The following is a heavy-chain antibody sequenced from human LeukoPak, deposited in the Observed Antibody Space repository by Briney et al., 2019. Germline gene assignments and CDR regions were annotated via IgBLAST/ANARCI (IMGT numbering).Heavy chain of an antibody. J-gene: IGHJ4*02. D-gene: IGHD2-15*01. CDR2: MNPNSGNT. Sequence: VASVKVSCKASGYTFTSYDINWVRQATGQGLAWMGWMNPNSGNTGYAQKFQGRVTMTRNTSISTAYMELSSLRSEDTAVYYCARGRGGTNLRHFDYWGQGTLVTVSS. V-gene: IGHV1-8*01. CDR1: GYTFTSYD. CDR3: ARGRGGTNLRHFDY.